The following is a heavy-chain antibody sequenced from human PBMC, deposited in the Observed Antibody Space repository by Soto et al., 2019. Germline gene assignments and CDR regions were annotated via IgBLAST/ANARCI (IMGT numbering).Heavy chain of an antibody. CDR2: ISAYNGNT. Sequence: QVQLVQSGAEVKKPGASVKVSCKASGYTFTSYGISWVRQAPGQGREWMGWISAYNGNTNYAQKLQGRVTMTTDTSTSTAYMELRSLRSDDTAVYYCARRNVGDYAFEEVWDFDYWGQGTLVTVSS. CDR3: ARRNVGDYAFEEVWDFDY. D-gene: IGHD4-17*01. J-gene: IGHJ4*02. V-gene: IGHV1-18*01. CDR1: GYTFTSYG.